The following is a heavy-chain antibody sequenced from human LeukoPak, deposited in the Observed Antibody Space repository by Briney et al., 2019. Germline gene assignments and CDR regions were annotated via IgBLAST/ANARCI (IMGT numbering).Heavy chain of an antibody. J-gene: IGHJ4*02. CDR1: GGTFSSYA. D-gene: IGHD3-22*01. CDR3: NYHHYYDSSGYYEIDY. Sequence: SVKVSCKASGGTFSSYAISWVRQAPGQGLEWMGGIIPIFGTANYAQKFQGRVTITADESKSTAYMELSSLRSEDTAVYYCNYHHYYDSSGYYEIDYWGQGTLVTVSS. CDR2: IIPIFGTA. V-gene: IGHV1-69*13.